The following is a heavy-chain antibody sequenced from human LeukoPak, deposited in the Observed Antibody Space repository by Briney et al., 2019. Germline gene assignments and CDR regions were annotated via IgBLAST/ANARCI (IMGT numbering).Heavy chain of an antibody. CDR1: GFTFSSYW. Sequence: PGGSLRLSCAASGFTFSSYWMSWVRQAPGKGLEWVANIKQDGSEKYYVDSVKGRFTIPRDNAKNSLYLQMNSLRAEDTAVYYCARAGTRSPSYYYYMDVWGKGTTVTISS. CDR3: ARAGTRSPSYYYYMDV. CDR2: IKQDGSEK. J-gene: IGHJ6*03. V-gene: IGHV3-7*01. D-gene: IGHD1-14*01.